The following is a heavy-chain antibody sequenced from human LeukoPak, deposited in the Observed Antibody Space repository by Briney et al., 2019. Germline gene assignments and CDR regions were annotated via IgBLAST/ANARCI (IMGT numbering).Heavy chain of an antibody. CDR2: IYYSGST. D-gene: IGHD5-18*01. Sequence: SETLSLTCTVSGGSISSSSYYWGWIRQPPGKGLEWIGCIYYSGSTYYNPSLKSRVTISVDTSKNQFSLKLNSVTAADTAVYYCARLSGYSYGQIDYWGQGTLVTVSS. CDR3: ARLSGYSYGQIDY. J-gene: IGHJ4*02. CDR1: GGSISSSSYY. V-gene: IGHV4-39*07.